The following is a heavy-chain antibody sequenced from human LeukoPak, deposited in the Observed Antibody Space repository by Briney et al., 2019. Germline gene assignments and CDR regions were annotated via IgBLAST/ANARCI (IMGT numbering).Heavy chain of an antibody. D-gene: IGHD3-22*01. Sequence: GGSLRLSCAAPGFTVSSNYMSWVRQAPGKGLEWVSVIYSGGSTYYADSVKGRFTISRDNSKNTLYLQMNSLRAEDTAVYYCARDYYDSSGYPKGAYYYYYGMDVWGQGTTVTVSS. CDR3: ARDYYDSSGYPKGAYYYYYGMDV. CDR2: IYSGGST. J-gene: IGHJ6*02. V-gene: IGHV3-66*01. CDR1: GFTVSSNY.